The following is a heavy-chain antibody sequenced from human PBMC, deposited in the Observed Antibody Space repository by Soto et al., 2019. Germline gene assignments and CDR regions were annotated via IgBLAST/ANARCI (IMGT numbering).Heavy chain of an antibody. J-gene: IGHJ3*02. Sequence: GASVKVSCKASGYTFTGYYMHWVRQAPGQGLEWMGWINPNSGGTNYAQKFQGWVTMTRDTSISTAYMELSRLRSDDTAVYYCARGGIAAPAGAFDIWGQGTMVPVSS. CDR2: INPNSGGT. V-gene: IGHV1-2*04. CDR3: ARGGIAAPAGAFDI. CDR1: GYTFTGYY. D-gene: IGHD6-13*01.